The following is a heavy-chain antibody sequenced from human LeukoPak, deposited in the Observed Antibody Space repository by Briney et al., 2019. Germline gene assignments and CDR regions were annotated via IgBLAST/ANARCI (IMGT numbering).Heavy chain of an antibody. CDR2: MNPNSGNT. Sequence: ASVKVSCKASGGTFSSYAISWVRQAPGQGLEWMGWMNPNSGNTGYAQKFQGRVTITRNTSISTAYMELGSLRSEDTAVYYCARSGYSSSWYRNWGQGTLVTVSS. D-gene: IGHD6-13*01. V-gene: IGHV1-8*03. CDR1: GGTFSSYA. CDR3: ARSGYSSSWYRN. J-gene: IGHJ4*02.